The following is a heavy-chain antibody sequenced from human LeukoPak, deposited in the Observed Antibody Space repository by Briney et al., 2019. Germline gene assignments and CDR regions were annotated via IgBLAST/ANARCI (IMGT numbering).Heavy chain of an antibody. CDR3: ARRSWELAWDY. V-gene: IGHV3-30*03. D-gene: IGHD1-26*01. CDR2: MSYDGNSK. Sequence: GGSLRLSCAASGFTFNIYHMNWVRQAPGKGLEWVAAMSYDGNSKYYADSVRGRFTISRDNSKNTLYLQMDSLRAEDTAAYYCARRSWELAWDYWGQGTLVTVSS. J-gene: IGHJ4*02. CDR1: GFTFNIYH.